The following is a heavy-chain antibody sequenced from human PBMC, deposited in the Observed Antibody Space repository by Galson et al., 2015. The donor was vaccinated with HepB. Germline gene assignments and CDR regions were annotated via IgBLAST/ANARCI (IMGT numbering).Heavy chain of an antibody. CDR1: GYTFTSYG. CDR2: ISTYNGNT. CDR3: ARSWRSGWHEWGDSSYDYGMDV. V-gene: IGHV1-18*01. D-gene: IGHD6-19*01. J-gene: IGHJ6*02. Sequence: SVTVSCKASGYTFTSYGISWVRQAPGQGLEWLGGISTYNGNTNFAQKLQDRVTMTTDTSTSTAYMELRSLRSDDTAVDYCARSWRSGWHEWGDSSYDYGMDVWGQGTTVTVSS.